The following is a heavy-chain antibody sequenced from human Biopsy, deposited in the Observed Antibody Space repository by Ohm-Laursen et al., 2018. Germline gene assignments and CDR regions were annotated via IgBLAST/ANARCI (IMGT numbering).Heavy chain of an antibody. CDR2: INPSGSTT. CDR1: GYSFTSYY. CDR3: ARNTGWYGDLYYFDY. Sequence: SVKVSCKVSGYSFTSYYMHWVRQAPGQGLEWMGMINPSGSTTSYPQIFQGKVTMTRDTSKSTVYMELSSLRSADTAVYFCARNTGWYGDLYYFDYWGQGTLVTVSS. J-gene: IGHJ4*02. D-gene: IGHD6-19*01. V-gene: IGHV1-46*01.